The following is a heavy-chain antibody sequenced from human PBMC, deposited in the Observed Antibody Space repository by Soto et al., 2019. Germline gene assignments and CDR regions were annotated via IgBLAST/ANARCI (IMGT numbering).Heavy chain of an antibody. V-gene: IGHV3-7*03. Sequence: PGGSLRLSCAASGFSFSSYGMNWVRQAPGKGLEWVANIKQDGSEKYYVDSVKGRFTISRDNAKNSLYLQMNSLRAEDTAVYYCARATNTVGAFDIWGQGTMVTVSS. CDR3: ARATNTVGAFDI. CDR1: GFSFSSYG. D-gene: IGHD4-17*01. J-gene: IGHJ3*02. CDR2: IKQDGSEK.